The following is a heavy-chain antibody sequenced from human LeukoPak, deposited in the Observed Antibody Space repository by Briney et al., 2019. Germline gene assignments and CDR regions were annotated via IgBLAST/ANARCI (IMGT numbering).Heavy chain of an antibody. CDR1: GFISSYG. CDR2: ISYDGSNK. CDR3: AMDYYDSSAYPQITYFDY. D-gene: IGHD3-22*01. J-gene: IGHJ4*02. V-gene: IGHV3-30*03. Sequence: GGSLRLSCAASGFISSYGMHWVRQAPGKGLEWVAIISYDGSNKYYADSVKGRFTISRDNSKNTLYLQMSSLRAEDTAVYYCAMDYYDSSAYPQITYFDYWGQGTLVTVSS.